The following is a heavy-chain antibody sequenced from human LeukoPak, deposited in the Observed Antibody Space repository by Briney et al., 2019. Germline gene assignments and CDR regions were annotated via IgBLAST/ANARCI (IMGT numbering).Heavy chain of an antibody. D-gene: IGHD3-22*01. CDR1: RFTFSSYA. CDR2: ISYDGSNK. Sequence: PGRSLRLSCAASRFTFSSYAMHWVRQAPGKGLEWVAVISYDGSNKYYADSVKGRFTISRDNSKNTLYLQMNSLRAEDTAVYYCARDSKYYYDSSGYHDYWGQGTLVTVSS. J-gene: IGHJ4*02. V-gene: IGHV3-30*01. CDR3: ARDSKYYYDSSGYHDY.